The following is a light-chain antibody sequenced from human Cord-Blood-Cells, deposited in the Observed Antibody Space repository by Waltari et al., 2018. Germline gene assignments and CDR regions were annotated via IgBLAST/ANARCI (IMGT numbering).Light chain of an antibody. CDR1: SSDVGGYNY. J-gene: IGLJ2*01. V-gene: IGLV2-14*03. CDR3: SSYTSSSTLVV. Sequence: QSALTQPASVSGSPGQSITISCTGTSSDVGGYNYVSWYQHHPVKAPKLMIYDVSNRPSWVSNRFPGSKSGNTASLTISGLQAEDEADYYCSSYTSSSTLVVFGGGTKLTVL. CDR2: DVS.